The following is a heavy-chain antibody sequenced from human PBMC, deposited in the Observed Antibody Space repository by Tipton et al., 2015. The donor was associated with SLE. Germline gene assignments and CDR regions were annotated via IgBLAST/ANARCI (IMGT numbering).Heavy chain of an antibody. J-gene: IGHJ4*02. CDR2: IRSKADGERT. Sequence: SLRLSCTASGFRFGAYAMSWFRQAPGKGLEWVGFIRSKADGERTEYAASVKGRFTISRDDSKSIAYLQMSSLNAGDTAVYYCTRDRPIDYWGQGTLVTVSS. CDR3: TRDRPIDY. CDR1: GFRFGAYA. V-gene: IGHV3-49*03.